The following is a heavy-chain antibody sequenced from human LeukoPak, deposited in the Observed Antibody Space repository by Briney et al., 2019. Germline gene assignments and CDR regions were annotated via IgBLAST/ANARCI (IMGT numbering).Heavy chain of an antibody. CDR1: GGSISSSSYY. D-gene: IGHD1-26*01. J-gene: IGHJ6*03. CDR2: IYYSGST. V-gene: IGHV4-39*07. CDR3: ARGGSYSAYYYMDV. Sequence: SETLSLTCTASGGSISSSSYYWGCIRQPPGKGLEWIGSIYYSGSTYYNPSLKSRVTMSVDTSKNQFSLKLSSVTAADTAVYYCARGGSYSAYYYMDVWGKGTTVTVSS.